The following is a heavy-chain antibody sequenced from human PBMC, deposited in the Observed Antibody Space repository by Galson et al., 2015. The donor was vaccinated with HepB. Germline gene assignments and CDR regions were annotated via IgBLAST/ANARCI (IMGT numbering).Heavy chain of an antibody. CDR1: GFTFRRYA. J-gene: IGHJ4*02. V-gene: IGHV3-23*01. CDR2: ISGSGSST. D-gene: IGHD3-22*01. Sequence: SLRLSCAASGFTFRRYAMSWVRQAPGKGLEWLSAISGSGSSTYYADSVKGRFTISRDNANDTVFLQMSGLRADDTAIYYCAKDFASSGYAPATWGQGTLVTVSS. CDR3: AKDFASSGYAPAT.